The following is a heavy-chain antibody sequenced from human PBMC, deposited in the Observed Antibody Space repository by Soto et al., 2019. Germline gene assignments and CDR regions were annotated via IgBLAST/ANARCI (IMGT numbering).Heavy chain of an antibody. J-gene: IGHJ4*02. CDR2: TSYSGNT. D-gene: IGHD3-3*01. Sequence: SETLSLTCTIFGGSVSTYYWSWIRQPPGKELEWIGLTSYSGNTNYNPSLKSRVAIAVDTSKNQFSLTLSSVTAADTAVYYCARDGVGPFDYWGQGTLVTVSS. CDR1: GGSVSTYY. CDR3: ARDGVGPFDY. V-gene: IGHV4-59*02.